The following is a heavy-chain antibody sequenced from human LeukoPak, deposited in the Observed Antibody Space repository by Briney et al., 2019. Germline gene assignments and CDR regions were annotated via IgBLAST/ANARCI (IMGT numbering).Heavy chain of an antibody. CDR3: ARGGSSSWFFYYYYGMDV. D-gene: IGHD6-13*01. V-gene: IGHV1-8*01. CDR1: LYTLTSYD. Sequence: ASVNVSRKPSLYTLTSYDINWVRQTTRRGVEWMGWMNPNRGNTRNTQKFQGRVTMTRNTSISTAYMELSSLRSADTAADYCARGGSSSWFFYYYYGMDVWGQGTMVTVSS. CDR2: MNPNRGNT. J-gene: IGHJ6*02.